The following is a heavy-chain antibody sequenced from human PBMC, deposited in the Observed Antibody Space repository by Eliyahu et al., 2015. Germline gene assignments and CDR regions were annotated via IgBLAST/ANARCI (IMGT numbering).Heavy chain of an antibody. D-gene: IGHD6-19*01. CDR3: SRWKFDGMDV. V-gene: IGHV3-30*03. CDR2: VTHDGRNQ. J-gene: IGHJ6*02. CDR1: AFXFKNHG. Sequence: QVQLVESGGGVVQPGRSLKLSXAAXAFXFKNHGLHWVRQAPGKGLEWVAAVTHDGRNQYYADSVKGRFTISRDSSRNMVSLQMNSLRGEDSAVYYCSRWKFDGMDVWGQGTTVTVSS.